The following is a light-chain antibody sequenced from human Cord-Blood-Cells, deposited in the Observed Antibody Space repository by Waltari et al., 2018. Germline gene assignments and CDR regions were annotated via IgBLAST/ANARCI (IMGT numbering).Light chain of an antibody. CDR1: SSDAGGYNY. CDR3: SSYAGSNNFSYV. Sequence: QSALTPPPSTSGSPGQPVTISCTGSSSDAGGYNYLSWYQQHPGKAPRLMINEASKRPSRVPDRFSGSKSDNTASLTVSGLQAEDEADDYCSSYAGSNNFSYVFGTGTKVTVL. J-gene: IGLJ1*01. CDR2: EAS. V-gene: IGLV2-8*01.